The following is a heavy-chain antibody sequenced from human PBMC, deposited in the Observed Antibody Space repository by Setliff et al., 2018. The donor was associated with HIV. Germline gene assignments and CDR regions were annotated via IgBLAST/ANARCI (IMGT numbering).Heavy chain of an antibody. Sequence: GASVKVSCKASGYTFTGYYIHWVRQAPGQGLEWMGWINPNSGGTNYAQKFQGRVTMTRDTSISTAYMELSRLRSDDTAVYYCARDFLAEYYYDSSASDYWGQGTLVTVPQ. V-gene: IGHV1-2*02. CDR1: GYTFTGYY. D-gene: IGHD3-22*01. CDR3: ARDFLAEYYYDSSASDY. J-gene: IGHJ4*02. CDR2: INPNSGGT.